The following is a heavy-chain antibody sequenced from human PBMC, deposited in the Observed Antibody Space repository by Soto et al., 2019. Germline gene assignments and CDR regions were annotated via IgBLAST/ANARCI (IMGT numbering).Heavy chain of an antibody. D-gene: IGHD6-13*01. Sequence: ASVKVSCKASGYTFTSYAMRWVRQAPGQRLEWMGWINAGNGNTKYSQKFQGRVTITRDTSASTAYMELSSLRSEDTAVYYCARDSIGIAAAGTDFDPWGQGTLVTVSS. V-gene: IGHV1-3*01. CDR2: INAGNGNT. CDR3: ARDSIGIAAAGTDFDP. CDR1: GYTFTSYA. J-gene: IGHJ5*02.